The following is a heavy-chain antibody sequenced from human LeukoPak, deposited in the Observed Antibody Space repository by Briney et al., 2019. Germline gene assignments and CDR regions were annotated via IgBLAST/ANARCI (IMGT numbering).Heavy chain of an antibody. CDR1: GFTVSSNY. D-gene: IGHD3-10*01. CDR2: IYSGGST. V-gene: IGHV3-53*01. Sequence: GGSLRLSCAASGFTVSSNYMSWVRQAPGKGLEWVSVIYSGGSTYYADSVKGRFTICRDNSKNTLYLQMNSLRAEDTAVYYCARLYGSGSYYKFPFLDYWGQGTLVTVSS. CDR3: ARLYGSGSYYKFPFLDY. J-gene: IGHJ4*02.